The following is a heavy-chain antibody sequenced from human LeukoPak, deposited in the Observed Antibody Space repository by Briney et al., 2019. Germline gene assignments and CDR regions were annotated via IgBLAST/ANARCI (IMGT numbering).Heavy chain of an antibody. D-gene: IGHD1-26*01. CDR1: GFTFSNAW. CDR3: ARGPNYVVGAADY. J-gene: IGHJ4*02. Sequence: GGSLRLSCAASGFTFSNAWMSWVRQAPGKGLEWVSSISGSSSYIYYADSVKGRFTISRDNAKNSLYLQMNSLRAEDTAVYYCARGPNYVVGAADYWGQGTLVTVSS. V-gene: IGHV3-21*01. CDR2: ISGSSSYI.